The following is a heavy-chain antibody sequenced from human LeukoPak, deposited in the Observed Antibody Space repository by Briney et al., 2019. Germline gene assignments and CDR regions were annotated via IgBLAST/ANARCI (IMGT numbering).Heavy chain of an antibody. J-gene: IGHJ5*02. D-gene: IGHD4-11*01. V-gene: IGHV1-2*02. CDR3: ARDRPRLGNERTKWFDP. CDR1: GYTFTGFH. CDR2: INPNSGGT. Sequence: ASVKVSCKASGYTFTGFHMHWVRQAPGQGLEWMGWINPNSGGTNYAQKFQGRVTMTRDTSISTVYMELSRLRSDDTAVDYCARDRPRLGNERTKWFDPWGQGTLVTVSS.